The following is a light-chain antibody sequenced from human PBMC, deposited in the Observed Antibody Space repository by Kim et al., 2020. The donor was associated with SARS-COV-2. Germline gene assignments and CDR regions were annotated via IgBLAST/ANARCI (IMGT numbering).Light chain of an antibody. J-gene: IGLJ3*02. V-gene: IGLV1-40*01. CDR2: DHH. CDR1: TCNSGADYR. CDR3: QYYDKDLSGWV. Sequence: GVTICSTGSTCNSGADYRINWSQKFPGTAPKLLVYDHHARPSAVPARFSGAKSGTSASLAIPGLRAEDEAYYYCQYYDKDLSGWVFGGGTKLTV.